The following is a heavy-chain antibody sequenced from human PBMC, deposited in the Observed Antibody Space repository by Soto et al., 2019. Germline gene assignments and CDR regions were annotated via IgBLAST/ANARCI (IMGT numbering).Heavy chain of an antibody. CDR3: ARDPGAPTYYYGSGSYPHYYYYGMDV. Sequence: ASGKVSCKASGYTLTNYHMHWVRQAPGQGLEWMGIINPSGGSTSYAQKFQGRVTMTRDTSTSTVYMELSSLRSEDTAVYYCARDPGAPTYYYGSGSYPHYYYYGMDVWGQGTTVTVSS. CDR2: INPSGGST. D-gene: IGHD3-10*01. V-gene: IGHV1-46*01. J-gene: IGHJ6*02. CDR1: GYTLTNYH.